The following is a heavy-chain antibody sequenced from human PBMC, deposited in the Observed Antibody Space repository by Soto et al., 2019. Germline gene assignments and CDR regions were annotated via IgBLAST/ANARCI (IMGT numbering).Heavy chain of an antibody. CDR2: IYYSGST. J-gene: IGHJ5*02. CDR3: ARGLIGKWQWLQRDLYWFDP. CDR1: GGSISSSSYY. Sequence: QLQLQESGPGLVKPSETLSLTCTVSGGSISSSSYYWGWIRQPPGKGLEGIGSIYYSGSTYYNPSLKSRVTISVDTSKNQFSLKLSSVTAADTAVYYCARGLIGKWQWLQRDLYWFDPWGQGTLVTVSS. D-gene: IGHD6-19*01. V-gene: IGHV4-39*01.